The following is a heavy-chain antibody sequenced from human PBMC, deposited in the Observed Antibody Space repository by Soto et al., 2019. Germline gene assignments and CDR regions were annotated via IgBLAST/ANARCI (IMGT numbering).Heavy chain of an antibody. J-gene: IGHJ6*02. CDR3: ARLEVYVDHYYYYYGMDV. CDR1: GYTFTSYG. Sequence: GASVKVSCKASGYTFTSYGISWVRQAPGQGLEWMGWISAYNGNTNYAQKLQGRVTMTTDTSTSTAYMELRSLRSDDTAVYYCARLEVYVDHYYYYYGMDVWGQGTTVTAP. V-gene: IGHV1-18*04. D-gene: IGHD2-8*01. CDR2: ISAYNGNT.